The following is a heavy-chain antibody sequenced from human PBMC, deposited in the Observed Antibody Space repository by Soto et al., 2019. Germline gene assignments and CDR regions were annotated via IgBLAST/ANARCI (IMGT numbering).Heavy chain of an antibody. CDR1: GFTFSIYG. CDR3: SKDAKKYHYYNHGMDV. V-gene: IGHV3-30*18. Sequence: QVQLVESGGGVVQPGRSLRLSCAASGFTFSIYGMHWVRQAPGKGLEWVALISYDGRTKFYADSVKGRFTISRDNSKSTLNLEMNSLSAEDTAVYFCSKDAKKYHYYNHGMDVWGQGTTVTVSS. CDR2: ISYDGRTK. J-gene: IGHJ6*02. D-gene: IGHD2-2*01.